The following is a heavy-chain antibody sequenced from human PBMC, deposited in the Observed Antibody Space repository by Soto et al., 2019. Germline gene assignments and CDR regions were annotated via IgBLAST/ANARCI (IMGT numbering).Heavy chain of an antibody. CDR3: ASAAREYYYYGMDV. CDR2: ISGSGGST. J-gene: IGHJ6*02. CDR1: GFTFSSYA. Sequence: EVQLLESGGGLVQPGGSLRLSCAASGFTFSSYAMSWVRQAPGKGLEWVSAISGSGGSTYYADSVRGRFTISRDNSKNTLYLQMNSLRAEDTAVYYCASAAREYYYYGMDVWGQGTTVTVSS. V-gene: IGHV3-23*01.